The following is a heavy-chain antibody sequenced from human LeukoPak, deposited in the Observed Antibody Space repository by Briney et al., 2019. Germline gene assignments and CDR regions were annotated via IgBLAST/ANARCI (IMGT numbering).Heavy chain of an antibody. J-gene: IGHJ6*02. V-gene: IGHV3-74*01. CDR2: INTDGTTT. CDR1: GFTFSTYW. D-gene: IGHD3-16*01. CDR3: ARGGGLDV. Sequence: GGSLRLSCAVSGFTFSTYWMHWVRQAPGKGLVWVSRINTDGTTTTYADSVKGRFTISRDNAKNSLYLQMSNLRAEDTAVYFCARGGGLDVWGQGATVTVSS.